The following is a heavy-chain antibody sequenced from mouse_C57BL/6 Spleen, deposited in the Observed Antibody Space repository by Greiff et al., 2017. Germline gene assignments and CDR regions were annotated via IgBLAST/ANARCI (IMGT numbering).Heavy chain of an antibody. CDR1: GYTFTDYE. D-gene: IGHD3-1*01. Sequence: QVQLQQSGAELVRPGASVTLSCKASGYTFTDYEMHWVKQTPVHGLEWIGAIDPETGGTAYNQKFKGKAILTADKSSSTAYMELRSLTSEDSAVYYCTRSGDAFDSWGQGTTLTVSS. J-gene: IGHJ2*01. CDR2: IDPETGGT. CDR3: TRSGDAFDS. V-gene: IGHV1-15*01.